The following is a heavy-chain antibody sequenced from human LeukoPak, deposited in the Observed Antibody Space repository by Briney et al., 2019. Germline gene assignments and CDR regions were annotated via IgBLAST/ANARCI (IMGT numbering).Heavy chain of an antibody. Sequence: GGSLRLSCVASGFTFSDFAMSWVRQTPGKRLEWVASTDGTGGDSYYADAVKGRFTISRDDSRVTLYLQMNSLKAEDTAVYYCAKDAFSYNGVFDPSDIWGQGTMVTVSS. CDR3: AKDAFSYNGVFDPSDI. CDR1: GFTFSDFA. J-gene: IGHJ3*02. CDR2: TDGTGGDS. V-gene: IGHV3-23*01. D-gene: IGHD3-3*01.